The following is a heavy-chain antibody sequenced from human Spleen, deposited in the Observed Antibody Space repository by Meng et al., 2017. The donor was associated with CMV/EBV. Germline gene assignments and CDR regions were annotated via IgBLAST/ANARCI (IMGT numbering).Heavy chain of an antibody. J-gene: IGHJ6*02. CDR2: IYYSGAT. D-gene: IGHD5-18*01. CDR3: ARGDTAMGQGYYYYGMDV. Sequence: SETLSLTCTVSGGSISSGDYYWVWIRQPPGKGLEWIGYIYYSGATYYNPSLKSRITMSVDTSKNQFSLKLSSVTAADTAVYYCARGDTAMGQGYYYYGMDVWGQGTTVTVSS. CDR1: GGSISSGDYY. V-gene: IGHV4-30-4*02.